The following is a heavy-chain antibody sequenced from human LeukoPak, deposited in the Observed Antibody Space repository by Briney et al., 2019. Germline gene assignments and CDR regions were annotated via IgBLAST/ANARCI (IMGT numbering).Heavy chain of an antibody. J-gene: IGHJ5*02. Sequence: AGSLTLPCHASGFTFSGYWMHWIGQAPGKGLVWVSRISSDGSTTSYADPVKGRFTISRDNAKNTLYLQMNSLRAEDTAVYYCARRDYFDPWGQGTLVTVPS. V-gene: IGHV3-74*01. CDR2: ISSDGSTT. CDR1: GFTFSGYW. D-gene: IGHD4-11*01. CDR3: ARRDYFDP.